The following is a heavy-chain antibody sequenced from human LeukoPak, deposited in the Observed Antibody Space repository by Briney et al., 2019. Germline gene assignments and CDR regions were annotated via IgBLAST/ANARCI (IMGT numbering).Heavy chain of an antibody. CDR2: IKQDGSEK. Sequence: GGSLRLSCAASGLTFSSYWMSWVRQAPGKGLEWVANIKQDGSEKYYVDSVKGRLTISRDNAKNSLYLQMNSLRAEDTAVYYCAATFDYWGQGTLVTVSS. J-gene: IGHJ4*02. CDR1: GLTFSSYW. V-gene: IGHV3-7*01. CDR3: AATFDY.